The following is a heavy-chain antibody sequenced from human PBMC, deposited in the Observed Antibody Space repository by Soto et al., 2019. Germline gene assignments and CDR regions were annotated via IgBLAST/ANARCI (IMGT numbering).Heavy chain of an antibody. V-gene: IGHV4-4*07. CDR1: GTSISSYY. J-gene: IGHJ5*02. D-gene: IGHD3-3*01. Sequence: SGTLCLTFTVLGTSISSYYWSWIRQPAGKGLEWIGRIYTSGSTNYNPSLKSRVTISVDTSKNQFSLKLSSVTAADTAVYYCARDREGLRFLEWWHHNWFDQWGQGNLVSVSS. CDR3: ARDREGLRFLEWWHHNWFDQ. CDR2: IYTSGST.